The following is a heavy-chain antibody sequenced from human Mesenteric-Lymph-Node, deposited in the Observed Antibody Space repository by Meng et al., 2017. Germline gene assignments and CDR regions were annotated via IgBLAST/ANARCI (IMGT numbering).Heavy chain of an antibody. J-gene: IGHJ4*02. Sequence: ASVKVSCKASGYTFTSYGISWVRQAPGQGLEWMGWINTYNGNTNYAHKLQGRVTMTTDTSTSTAYMELRSLRSDDTAVYYCARSIAVADYFDYWGQGTLVTVSS. V-gene: IGHV1-18*01. CDR3: ARSIAVADYFDY. CDR2: INTYNGNT. CDR1: GYTFTSYG. D-gene: IGHD6-19*01.